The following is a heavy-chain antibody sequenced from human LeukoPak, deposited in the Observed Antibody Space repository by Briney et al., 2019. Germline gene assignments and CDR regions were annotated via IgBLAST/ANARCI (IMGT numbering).Heavy chain of an antibody. D-gene: IGHD5-18*01. CDR2: IYYSGST. J-gene: IGHJ4*02. V-gene: IGHV4-59*08. CDR3: ARHGRGYSYGYLFDY. Sequence: SETLSLTCTVSGGSISSYYWSWIRQPPGKGLEWIGYIYYSGSTNYNPSLKSRVTKSVDTSKNQFSLKLSSVTAADTAVYYCARHGRGYSYGYLFDYWGQGTLVTVSS. CDR1: GGSISSYY.